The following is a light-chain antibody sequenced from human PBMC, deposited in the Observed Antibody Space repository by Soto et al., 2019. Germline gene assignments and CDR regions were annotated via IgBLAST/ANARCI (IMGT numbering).Light chain of an antibody. CDR2: DAS. V-gene: IGKV1-33*01. CDR3: QQYDNLPLT. CDR1: QDISNY. J-gene: IGKJ3*01. Sequence: DIQMTQSPSSLSASVGDRVTITCQASQDISNYLGWYQQKPGKAPKFLIYDASNLETGVPSRFSGGGSGTHFTLTISSLQSEDIATYYCQQYDNLPLTFGPGTKVDIK.